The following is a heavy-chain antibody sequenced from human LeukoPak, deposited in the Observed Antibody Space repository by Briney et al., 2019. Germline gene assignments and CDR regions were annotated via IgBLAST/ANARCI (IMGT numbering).Heavy chain of an antibody. J-gene: IGHJ4*02. Sequence: GGSLRLSCAASGFAFSNYGMNWVRQAPGKGLEWVSGITGSGGTTYYADSVKGRFTISRDNSKNTLYLQMNSLRAEDTAVYYCAKDTDDSSGYWGGFDYWGQGTLVTVSS. V-gene: IGHV3-23*01. CDR1: GFAFSNYG. CDR3: AKDTDDSSGYWGGFDY. D-gene: IGHD3-22*01. CDR2: ITGSGGTT.